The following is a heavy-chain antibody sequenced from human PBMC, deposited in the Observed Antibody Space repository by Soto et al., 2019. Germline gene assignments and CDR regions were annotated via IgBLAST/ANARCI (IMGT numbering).Heavy chain of an antibody. CDR2: IFYRGST. D-gene: IGHD7-27*01. V-gene: IGHV4-59*08. CDR3: ARGPSGDKIDY. CDR1: GGSISGYS. J-gene: IGHJ4*02. Sequence: PSETLSLTCTVSGGSISGYSWSWIRQPPGKGLEWIGYIFYRGSTNNSPSLKGRVTISADTSKTQFSLKLSSVSAADTAVYYCARGPSGDKIDYWGQGIQVTVSS.